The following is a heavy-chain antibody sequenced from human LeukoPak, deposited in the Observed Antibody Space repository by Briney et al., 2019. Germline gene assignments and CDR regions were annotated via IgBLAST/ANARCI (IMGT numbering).Heavy chain of an antibody. CDR1: GYTFTSYY. Sequence: ASVNVSCKASGYTFTSYYMHWVRQAPGQGLEWMGVINPSGGSTSYAQKFQGRVTMTRDMSTSTVYMELSSLRSEDTAVYYCARDSRYCSGGSCYPFDYWGQGTLVTVSS. D-gene: IGHD2-15*01. J-gene: IGHJ4*02. V-gene: IGHV1-46*01. CDR3: ARDSRYCSGGSCYPFDY. CDR2: INPSGGST.